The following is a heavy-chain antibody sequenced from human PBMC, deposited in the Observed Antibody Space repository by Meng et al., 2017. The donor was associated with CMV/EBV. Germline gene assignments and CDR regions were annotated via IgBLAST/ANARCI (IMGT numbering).Heavy chain of an antibody. Sequence: GESLKISCAASGFTVSSNYVNWVRQAPGKGLEWVSVIYSGGSTYYADSVKGRFTISRDNSKNTVYLQMNSLRAEDTAVFYCARGVDTAPLGRDIWGQGTTVTVSS. CDR2: IYSGGST. CDR3: ARGVDTAPLGRDI. D-gene: IGHD5-18*01. V-gene: IGHV3-53*01. CDR1: GFTVSSNY. J-gene: IGHJ6*02.